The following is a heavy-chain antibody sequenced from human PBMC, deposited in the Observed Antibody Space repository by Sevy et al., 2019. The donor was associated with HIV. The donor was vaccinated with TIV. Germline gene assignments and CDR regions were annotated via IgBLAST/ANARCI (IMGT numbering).Heavy chain of an antibody. D-gene: IGHD2-2*01. J-gene: IGHJ4*02. CDR2: IRYDGSDK. CDR1: GFTFSNFG. V-gene: IGHV3-30*02. Sequence: GGSLRLSCTASGFTFSNFGMHWVRQVPGKGLEWVTFIRYDGSDKYYAASVKGRFTMSRDDSRNTFYLQMDSLRAEDTAIYYCAREGCSKPHDYWGQGTLVTVSS. CDR3: AREGCSKPHDY.